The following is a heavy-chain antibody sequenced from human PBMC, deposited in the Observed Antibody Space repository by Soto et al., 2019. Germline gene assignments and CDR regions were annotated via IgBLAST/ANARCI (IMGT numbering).Heavy chain of an antibody. D-gene: IGHD2-8*01. Sequence: SEALSLTCTVSGCSIISYYWSWILQPPWKGLEWIGYIYYSGSTNYNPSLKSRVTISVDTSKNQFSLKLSSVTAADTAVYYCARDIMGTNYYYYGMDVWGQGTTVTVSS. CDR3: ARDIMGTNYYYYGMDV. J-gene: IGHJ6*02. V-gene: IGHV4-59*01. CDR1: GCSIISYY. CDR2: IYYSGST.